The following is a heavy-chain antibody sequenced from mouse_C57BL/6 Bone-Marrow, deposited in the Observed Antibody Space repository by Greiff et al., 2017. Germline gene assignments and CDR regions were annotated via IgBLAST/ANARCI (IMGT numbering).Heavy chain of an antibody. Sequence: EVKLQQSGAELVRPGASVKLSCTASGFNIKDDYMHWVKQRPEQGLEWIGWIDPENGDTEYASKFQGKATITADTSSNTAYLQLSSLTSEDTAVYYCTSIYYDYDYAKDFWGQGTSVTVTA. D-gene: IGHD2-4*01. V-gene: IGHV14-4*01. CDR1: GFNIKDDY. CDR2: IDPENGDT. J-gene: IGHJ4*01. CDR3: TSIYYDYDYAKDF.